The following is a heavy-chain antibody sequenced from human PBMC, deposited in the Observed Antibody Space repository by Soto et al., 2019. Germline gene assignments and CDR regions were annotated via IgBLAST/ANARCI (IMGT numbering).Heavy chain of an antibody. J-gene: IGHJ4*02. CDR2: IYYSGGT. D-gene: IGHD2-21*02. CDR3: AGSVVVTAIDY. CDR1: GGSISSYY. V-gene: IGHV4-59*01. Sequence: PSETLSLTCTVSGGSISSYYWSWIRQPPGKGLEWIGYIYYSGGTNYNPSLKSRVTISVDTSKNQFSLKLSSVTAADTAVYYCAGSVVVTAIDYWGQGTLVTVSS.